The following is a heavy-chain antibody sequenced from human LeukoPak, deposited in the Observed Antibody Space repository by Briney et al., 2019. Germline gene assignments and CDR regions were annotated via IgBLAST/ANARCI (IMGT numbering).Heavy chain of an antibody. CDR3: AKDPRSYDILTGYYSGYFDY. J-gene: IGHJ4*02. V-gene: IGHV3-30*18. Sequence: PGGSLRLSCAASGFTFSSYGMHWVRQAPGKGLEWVAVISYDGSNKYYADSVKGRFTISRDNSKNTLYLQMNSLRAEDTAVYYCAKDPRSYDILTGYYSGYFDYWGQGTLVTVSS. CDR2: ISYDGSNK. D-gene: IGHD3-9*01. CDR1: GFTFSSYG.